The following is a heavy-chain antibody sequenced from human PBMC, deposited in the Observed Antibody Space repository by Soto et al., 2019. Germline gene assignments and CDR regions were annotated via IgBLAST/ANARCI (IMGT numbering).Heavy chain of an antibody. J-gene: IGHJ6*02. Sequence: QVQLVQSGAEVKKPGSSVKVSCKASGGTFRTSAISWVRQAPGQGLEWVGGIMPVFRRPKYAQNFQGRVTITADESAGTAYMELSSPRSADTAVYYCARDQDRPQLGGNYYYILDVWGQGTAVTVSS. D-gene: IGHD3-3*02. V-gene: IGHV1-69*12. CDR3: ARDQDRPQLGGNYYYILDV. CDR2: IMPVFRRP. CDR1: GGTFRTSA.